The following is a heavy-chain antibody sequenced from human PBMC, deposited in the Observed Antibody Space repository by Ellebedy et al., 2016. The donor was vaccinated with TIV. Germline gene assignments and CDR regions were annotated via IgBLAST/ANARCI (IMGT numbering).Heavy chain of an antibody. J-gene: IGHJ5*02. CDR1: GFTFSSYA. D-gene: IGHD6-13*01. Sequence: GESLKISCAASGFTFSSYAMSWVRQAPGKGLEWVSAISGSGGSTYYADSVKGRFTISRDNSKNTLYLQMNSLRAEDTAVYYCAREISSSWYGNWFDPWGQGTLVTVSS. CDR2: ISGSGGST. V-gene: IGHV3-23*01. CDR3: AREISSSWYGNWFDP.